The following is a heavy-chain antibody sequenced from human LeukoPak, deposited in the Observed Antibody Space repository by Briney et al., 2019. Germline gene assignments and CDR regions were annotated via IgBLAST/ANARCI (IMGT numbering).Heavy chain of an antibody. J-gene: IGHJ6*03. D-gene: IGHD2/OR15-2a*01. V-gene: IGHV3-23*01. CDR2: ISGSAFTT. CDR1: GFTFDNYA. CDR3: AKNIRTEGNYYYYMDV. Sequence: GGSLRLSCAASGFTFDNYAMSWVRQAPGKGLEWVSAISGSAFTTFYADSVKGRFTISRDNSKNTLYLQMSSLRAEDTAVYYCAKNIRTEGNYYYYMDVWGTGTTVTVSS.